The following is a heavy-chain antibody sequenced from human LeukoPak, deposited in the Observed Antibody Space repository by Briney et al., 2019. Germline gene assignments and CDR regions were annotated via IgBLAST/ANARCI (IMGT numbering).Heavy chain of an antibody. CDR2: IRSDSFTA. Sequence: GGSLRLSCAASGFDLTRHAMSWVRHTPGKGLEWVSDIRSDSFTATYADSVKGRFTISRDNSKKTLYLQMNSLRVEDTAVYYCARDPNGDYIGAFDFRGQGTMVTVSS. CDR3: ARDPNGDYIGAFDF. D-gene: IGHD4-17*01. J-gene: IGHJ3*01. V-gene: IGHV3-23*01. CDR1: GFDLTRHA.